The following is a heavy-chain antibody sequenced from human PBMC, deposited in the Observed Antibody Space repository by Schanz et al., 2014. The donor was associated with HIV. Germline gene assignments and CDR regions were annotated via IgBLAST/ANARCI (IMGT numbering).Heavy chain of an antibody. Sequence: QVQLVESGGGVVQPGRSLRLSCATSGFIFSAFSINWVRQTPGKGLEWVATISYDGSNKYYSDSVKGRFTISRDNSRNTLYLEMNSLRADDTAVYYCAKDEYYYGSGSYIYFYYGMDVWGQGTTVTVSS. CDR3: AKDEYYYGSGSYIYFYYGMDV. D-gene: IGHD3-10*01. V-gene: IGHV3-30*04. J-gene: IGHJ6*02. CDR1: GFIFSAFS. CDR2: ISYDGSNK.